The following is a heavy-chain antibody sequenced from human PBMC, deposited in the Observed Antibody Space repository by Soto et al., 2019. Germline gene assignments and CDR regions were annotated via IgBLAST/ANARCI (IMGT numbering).Heavy chain of an antibody. CDR3: ARTVLRFLEGWFDP. CDR2: ISAYNGNT. Sequence: QVQLVQSGAEVKKPGASVKVSCKASGYTFTSYGSSWARQAPGQGLEWMGWISAYNGNTNYAQQLQGRVTMTTDTSTSKAYMELRSLRSDDTAVYYCARTVLRFLEGWFDPWGQGTLGTVSS. CDR1: GYTFTSYG. J-gene: IGHJ5*02. D-gene: IGHD3-3*01. V-gene: IGHV1-18*01.